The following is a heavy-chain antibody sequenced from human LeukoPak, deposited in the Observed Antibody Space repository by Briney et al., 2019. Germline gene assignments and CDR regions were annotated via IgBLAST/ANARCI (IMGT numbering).Heavy chain of an antibody. J-gene: IGHJ4*02. CDR2: IGTAGDP. D-gene: IGHD6-19*01. V-gene: IGHV3-13*05. Sequence: GGSLSLSCAASGFTFSSYDMHWVRQATGQGLEWVSAIGTAGDPYYPGSVKGRFTISRENAKNSLYLQMNSLRAGDTAVYYCARDRNGAGLDYWGQGTLVTVSS. CDR1: GFTFSSYD. CDR3: ARDRNGAGLDY.